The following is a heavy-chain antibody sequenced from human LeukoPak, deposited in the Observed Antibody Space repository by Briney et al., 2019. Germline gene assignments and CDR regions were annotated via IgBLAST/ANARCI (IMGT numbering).Heavy chain of an antibody. Sequence: PSETLSLTCSVSGVSISSTTYYWAWIRQPPRKGLEWIGTIYYTGSTYSNPSLKSRVTISVDTSKNQFSLKLISVTAADTAVYYCARHGEMAVITHLDYWGQGTLVTVPS. CDR1: GVSISSTTYY. CDR3: ARHGEMAVITHLDY. CDR2: IYYTGST. J-gene: IGHJ4*02. D-gene: IGHD5-24*01. V-gene: IGHV4-39*01.